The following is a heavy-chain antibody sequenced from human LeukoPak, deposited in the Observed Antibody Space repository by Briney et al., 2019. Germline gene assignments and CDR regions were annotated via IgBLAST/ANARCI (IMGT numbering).Heavy chain of an antibody. Sequence: SETLSLTCTVSGGSISSYYWSWIRQPPGKGLEWIGYINYSETTNYNPSLKRRVTISVDTSKNQFSLRLSSVTAADTAVYYCARGIFGMVINGFDMWGEGTMVTVP. CDR2: INYSETT. V-gene: IGHV4-59*01. CDR1: GGSISSYY. CDR3: ARGIFGMVINGFDM. D-gene: IGHD3-3*01. J-gene: IGHJ3*02.